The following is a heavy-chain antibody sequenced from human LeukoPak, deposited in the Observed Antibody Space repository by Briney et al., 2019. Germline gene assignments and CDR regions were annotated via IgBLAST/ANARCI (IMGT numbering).Heavy chain of an antibody. V-gene: IGHV3-30*18. Sequence: GRSLRLSCAASAFTFSNYGMHWVRQAPGKGLEWVAVISSDGSNKYYADSVKGRFTISRDNSKNTLYLQMSSLRPGDTAVYYCAKQDTSSSRGGYFDYWGQGTLVTVSS. CDR1: AFTFSNYG. D-gene: IGHD2-2*01. CDR2: ISSDGSNK. CDR3: AKQDTSSSRGGYFDY. J-gene: IGHJ4*02.